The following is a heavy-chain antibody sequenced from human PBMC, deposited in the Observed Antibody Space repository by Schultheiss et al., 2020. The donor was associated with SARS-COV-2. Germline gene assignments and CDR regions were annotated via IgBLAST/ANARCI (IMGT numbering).Heavy chain of an antibody. CDR2: IRSKANSYAT. D-gene: IGHD3-22*01. CDR3: TRQDYYDSSGSHN. V-gene: IGHV3-73*01. CDR1: GFTFSSYA. Sequence: GGSLRLSCAASGFTFSSYAMHWVRQASGKGLEWVGRIRSKANSYATAYAASVKGRFTISRDDSKNTAYLQMNSLKTEDTAVYYCTRQDYYDSSGSHNWGQGTLVTVSS. J-gene: IGHJ4*02.